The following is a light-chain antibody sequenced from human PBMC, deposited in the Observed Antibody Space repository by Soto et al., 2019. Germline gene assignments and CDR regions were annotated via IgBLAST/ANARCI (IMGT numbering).Light chain of an antibody. CDR3: CSYASTISWV. CDR1: SSDVGVYNY. V-gene: IGLV2-11*01. Sequence: QSALTQSRSVSGSPGQSVTISCTGSSSDVGVYNYVSWYQQHPGKAHQLVIYDVIKRPSGVPYRFSGSKSGNTASLTISGLQAEDEADYYRCSYASTISWVFGGGTKLTVL. J-gene: IGLJ3*02. CDR2: DVI.